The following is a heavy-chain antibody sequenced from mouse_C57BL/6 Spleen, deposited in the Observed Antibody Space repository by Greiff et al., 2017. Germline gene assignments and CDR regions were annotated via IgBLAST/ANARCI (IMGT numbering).Heavy chain of an antibody. CDR3: ARSEYYNGGEDY. CDR2: IYPGDGDT. V-gene: IGHV1-80*01. Sequence: QVQLKQSGAELVKPGASVKISCKASGYAFSSYWMNWVKQRPGKGLEWIGQIYPGDGDTNYNGKFKGKATLTADKSSSTAYMQLSSLTSEDSAVYVCARSEYYNGGEDYWGQGTSVTVSS. J-gene: IGHJ4*01. CDR1: GYAFSSYW. D-gene: IGHD1-1*01.